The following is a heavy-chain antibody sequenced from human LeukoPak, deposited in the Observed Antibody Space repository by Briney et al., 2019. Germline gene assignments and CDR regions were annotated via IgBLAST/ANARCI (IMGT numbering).Heavy chain of an antibody. CDR2: INHSGST. V-gene: IGHV4-34*01. J-gene: IGHJ3*02. CDR1: GGSFSGYY. D-gene: IGHD3-16*01. Sequence: PSETLSLTCAVYGGSFSGYYWSWIRQPPGKGLEWIGEINHSGSTNYNPSLKSRVTISLDTSKNQFSLKLSSVAAADTAVYYCAFGEAEDDAFDIWGQGTMVTVSS. CDR3: AFGEAEDDAFDI.